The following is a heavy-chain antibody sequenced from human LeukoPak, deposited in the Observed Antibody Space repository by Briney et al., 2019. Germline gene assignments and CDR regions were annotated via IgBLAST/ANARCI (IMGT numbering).Heavy chain of an antibody. J-gene: IGHJ4*02. V-gene: IGHV3-74*01. CDR2: VNSDGSST. CDR1: AFTFSSYW. CDR3: AREGYYGSGSPPSLYFDY. D-gene: IGHD3-10*01. Sequence: PGGSLRLSCAASAFTFSSYWMHWVRQAPGKGLVWVSRVNSDGSSTNYADSVKGRFTISRDNSRSTLYLQMDSLRPEDTAIYYCAREGYYGSGSPPSLYFDYWGQGTLVTVSS.